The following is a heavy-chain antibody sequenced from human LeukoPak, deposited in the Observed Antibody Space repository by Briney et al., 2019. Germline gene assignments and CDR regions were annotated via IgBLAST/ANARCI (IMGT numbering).Heavy chain of an antibody. J-gene: IGHJ5*02. Sequence: NPSETLSLTCAVSGGSISSYYWSWIRQPPGKGLEWIGYIYYSGSTNYNPSLKSRVTISVGTSKNQFSLKLSSVTAADTAVYYCASSNYDFWSGYYQANNWFDPWGQGTLVTVSS. D-gene: IGHD3-3*01. V-gene: IGHV4-59*01. CDR3: ASSNYDFWSGYYQANNWFDP. CDR2: IYYSGST. CDR1: GGSISSYY.